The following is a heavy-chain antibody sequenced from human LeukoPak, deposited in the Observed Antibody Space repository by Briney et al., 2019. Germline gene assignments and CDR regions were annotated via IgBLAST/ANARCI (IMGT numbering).Heavy chain of an antibody. CDR1: GGTFSSYA. D-gene: IGHD6-13*01. V-gene: IGHV1-69*04. Sequence: GSSVTVSCKASGGTFSSYAISWVRQAPGQGLEWMGRIIPILGIANYAQKFQGRVTITADRSTSTAYMELSSLRSEDTAVYYCARDLKALVYWGQGTLVTVSS. CDR2: IIPILGIA. CDR3: ARDLKALVY. J-gene: IGHJ4*02.